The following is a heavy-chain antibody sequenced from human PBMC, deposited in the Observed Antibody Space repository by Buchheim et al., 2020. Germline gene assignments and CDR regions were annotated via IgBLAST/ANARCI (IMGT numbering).Heavy chain of an antibody. CDR1: GFTFSSYG. V-gene: IGHV3-30*18. CDR3: AKDRAAGSGWNFDY. CDR2: ISYDGSNK. Sequence: QVQLVESGGGVVQPGRSLRLSCAASGFTFSSYGMHWVRQAPGKGLEWVAVISYDGSNKYYADSVKGRFTISRDNSKNTLYLQMNSLRAEDTAVYYCAKDRAAGSGWNFDYWGQGTL. D-gene: IGHD6-19*01. J-gene: IGHJ4*02.